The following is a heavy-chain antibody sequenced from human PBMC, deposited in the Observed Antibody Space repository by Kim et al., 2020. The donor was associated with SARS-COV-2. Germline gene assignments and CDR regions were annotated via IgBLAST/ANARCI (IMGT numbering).Heavy chain of an antibody. CDR3: ARERSGYYFDY. D-gene: IGHD3-10*01. J-gene: IGHJ4*02. CDR2: T. V-gene: IGHV3-66*01. Sequence: TNNADSVKGRFTISRYNSKNMLYLQMNSLRAEDTAVYYCARERSGYYFDYWGQGTLVTVPS.